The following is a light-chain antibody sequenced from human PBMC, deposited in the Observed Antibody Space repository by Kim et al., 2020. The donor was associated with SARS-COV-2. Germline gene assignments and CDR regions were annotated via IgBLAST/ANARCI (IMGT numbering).Light chain of an antibody. J-gene: IGKJ5*01. Sequence: DIQMTQSPSTLSASVGDTVTITCRASQTINNWLAWYQQQPGTAPKLLISKTSSLQSGVPSRFSGSGSGTEFTLTIKSLQPEDFATYYCQQEGTHVITFGQGTRLDIK. CDR2: KTS. CDR3: QQEGTHVIT. V-gene: IGKV1-5*03. CDR1: QTINNW.